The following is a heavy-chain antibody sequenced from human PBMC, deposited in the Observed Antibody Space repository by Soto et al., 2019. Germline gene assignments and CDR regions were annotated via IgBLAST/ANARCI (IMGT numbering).Heavy chain of an antibody. D-gene: IGHD3-22*01. CDR2: ISGSGGST. CDR3: AKDYYYDSSGYYYRREGWFDP. CDR1: GFTFSSYA. J-gene: IGHJ5*02. V-gene: IGHV3-23*01. Sequence: EVQLLESGGGLVQPGGSLRLSCAASGFTFSSYAMSWVRQAPGKGLEGVPAISGSGGSTYYADSVKGRFTISRDNSKNTLYLQMNSLRAEDTAVYYCAKDYYYDSSGYYYRREGWFDPWGQGTLVTVSS.